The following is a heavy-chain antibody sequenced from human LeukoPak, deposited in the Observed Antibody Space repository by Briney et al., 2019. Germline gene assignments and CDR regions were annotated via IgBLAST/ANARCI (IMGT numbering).Heavy chain of an antibody. D-gene: IGHD5-18*01. Sequence: SVKVSCKASGGTFSSYAISWVRQAPGQGLEWMGGIIPIFGTANYAQKFQGRVTISADKSTSTAYMELSSLRSEDTAMYYCARDRDSYGSYAADYWGQGTLVTVSS. CDR1: GGTFSSYA. V-gene: IGHV1-69*06. J-gene: IGHJ4*02. CDR3: ARDRDSYGSYAADY. CDR2: IIPIFGTA.